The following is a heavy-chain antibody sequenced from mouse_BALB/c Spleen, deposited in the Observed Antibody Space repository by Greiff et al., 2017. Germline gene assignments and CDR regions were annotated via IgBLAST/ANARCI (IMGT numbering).Heavy chain of an antibody. V-gene: IGHV5-17*02. J-gene: IGHJ2*01. CDR3: ARSEYGNFDY. CDR2: ISSGSSTI. Sequence: EVQGVESGGGLVQPGGSRKLSCAASGFTFSSFGMHWVRQAPEKGLEWVAYISSGSSTIYYADTVKGRFTISRDNPKNTLFLQMTSLRSEDTAMYYCARSEYGNFDYWGQGTTLTVSS. CDR1: GFTFSSFG. D-gene: IGHD2-10*02.